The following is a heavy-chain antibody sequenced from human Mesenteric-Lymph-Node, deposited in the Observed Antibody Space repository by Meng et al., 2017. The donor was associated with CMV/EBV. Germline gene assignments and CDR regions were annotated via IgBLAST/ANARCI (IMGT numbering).Heavy chain of an antibody. V-gene: IGHV1-2*02. Sequence: ASVKVSCKASGYIFTDYYIHWVRQAPGQGLEWMGWINPKSGDGKSAQKFQGRVSMTRDTSISTAYMELSRLRSDDTAVYYCARSPTDYDFWSGWGWFDPWGQGTLVTVSS. CDR3: ARSPTDYDFWSGWGWFDP. CDR2: INPKSGDG. CDR1: GYIFTDYY. D-gene: IGHD3-3*01. J-gene: IGHJ5*02.